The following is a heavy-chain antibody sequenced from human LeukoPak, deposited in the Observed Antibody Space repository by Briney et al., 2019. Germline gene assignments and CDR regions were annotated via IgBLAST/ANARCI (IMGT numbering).Heavy chain of an antibody. J-gene: IGHJ4*02. Sequence: GGSLRLSCAASGFTFSSYGMSWVRQAPGKGLEWVSAISGSGGSTYYADSVKGRFTISRDNSKNTLYLQMNSLRAEDTAVYYCAKSVKYSSGWFHYWGQGTLVTVSS. V-gene: IGHV3-23*01. CDR1: GFTFSSYG. CDR3: AKSVKYSSGWFHY. D-gene: IGHD6-19*01. CDR2: ISGSGGST.